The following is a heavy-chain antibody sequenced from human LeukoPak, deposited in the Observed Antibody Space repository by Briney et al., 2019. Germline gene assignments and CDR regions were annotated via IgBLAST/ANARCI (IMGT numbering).Heavy chain of an antibody. CDR2: IYYRPTT. V-gene: IGHV4-39*07. D-gene: IGHD1-1*01. Sequence: SETLSLTCTVSGASIGSSLYLWGWFRQPPGKGLEWIGSIYYRPTTYYNPSLRSRGTISLDTSNNQFSLKLTSVTAADTAFYYCARGRNWNFQAYFDYWGLGSLVSVSS. CDR3: ARGRNWNFQAYFDY. CDR1: GASIGSSLYL. J-gene: IGHJ4*01.